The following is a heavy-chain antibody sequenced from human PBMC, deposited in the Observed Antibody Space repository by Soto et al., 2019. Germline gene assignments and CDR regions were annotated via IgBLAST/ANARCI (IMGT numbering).Heavy chain of an antibody. CDR3: AKGGAIVAAGTRVYLYNAMDV. CDR1: GYTFTGYY. CDR2: INPNSGDT. J-gene: IGHJ6*02. D-gene: IGHD1-26*01. V-gene: IGHV1-2*02. Sequence: QVQLVQSGTEVKSPGDSVKVSCKASGYTFTGYYVHWVRQAPGQGLEWMGWINPNSGDTYLAQRFQGRVTMNRDTSIGTASMELRGLTSDDTAEYYCAKGGAIVAAGTRVYLYNAMDVWGQGTTVTVSS.